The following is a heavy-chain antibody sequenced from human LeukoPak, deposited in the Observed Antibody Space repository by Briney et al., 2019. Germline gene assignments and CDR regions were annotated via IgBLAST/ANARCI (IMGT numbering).Heavy chain of an antibody. J-gene: IGHJ4*02. Sequence: ASVKVSCKASGYTFTSYDINWVRQATGQGLEWMGWMNSNSGNTGYAQKFQGRVTMTRNTSISTAYMELSSLRSEDTAVYYCARGQFNYYDSSGSENLGGVDYWGQGTLVTVSS. CDR3: ARGQFNYYDSSGSENLGGVDY. V-gene: IGHV1-8*01. CDR1: GYTFTSYD. D-gene: IGHD3-22*01. CDR2: MNSNSGNT.